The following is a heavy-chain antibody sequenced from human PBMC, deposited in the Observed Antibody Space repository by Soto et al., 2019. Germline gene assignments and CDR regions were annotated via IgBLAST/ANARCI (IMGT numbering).Heavy chain of an antibody. CDR1: GFTFSDYY. CDR2: IRSSSDTI. D-gene: IGHD3-22*01. CDR3: VRGSYYSDSSYWYFDL. V-gene: IGHV3-11*01. Sequence: QVQLVESGGGLVKPGGSPRLSCAASGFTFSDYYMNWIRQAPGKGLEWVSYIRSSSDTIYYADSVKGRFSISGDNARNSLYLQMYSLTAEDTAVYYCVRGSYYSDSSYWYFDLWGRGTLVTVSS. J-gene: IGHJ2*01.